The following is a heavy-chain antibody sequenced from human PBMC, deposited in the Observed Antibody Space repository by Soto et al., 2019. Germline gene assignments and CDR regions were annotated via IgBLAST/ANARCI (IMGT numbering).Heavy chain of an antibody. Sequence: SVKVYFKASGGSFSSYVISLVRRAPGQGLEWMGGIIPIFRTVNYAQKFQGRVTITADESTSTAYMELSSLRSEDTAVYYCASPGGDSGGFHYRMDVWGQGTTVTVSS. CDR3: ASPGGDSGGFHYRMDV. CDR2: IIPIFRTV. J-gene: IGHJ6*01. V-gene: IGHV1-69*13. CDR1: GGSFSSYV. D-gene: IGHD2-21*01.